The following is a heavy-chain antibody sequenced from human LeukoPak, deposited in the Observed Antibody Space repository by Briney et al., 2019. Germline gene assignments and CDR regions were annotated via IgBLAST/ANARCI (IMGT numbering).Heavy chain of an antibody. CDR3: ASRGGTRLYYYYMDV. CDR2: ISSSSSTI. D-gene: IGHD2-15*01. Sequence: PGGSLRLSCAASGFTFSSYSMNWVRQAPGKGLEWVSYISSSSSTIYYADSVKGRFTISRDNAKNSLYLQMNSLRAEDTAVYYCASRGGTRLYYYYMDVWGKGTTVTVSS. V-gene: IGHV3-48*01. J-gene: IGHJ6*03. CDR1: GFTFSSYS.